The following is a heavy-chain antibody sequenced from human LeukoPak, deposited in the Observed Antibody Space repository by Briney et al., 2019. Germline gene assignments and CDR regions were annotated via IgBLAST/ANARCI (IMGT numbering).Heavy chain of an antibody. CDR1: IPPYRDYE. CDR3: ASGVCDGSGVYHYGSY. V-gene: IGHV3-48*03. Sequence: GRSLRLSCEVSIPPYRDYEMNWLPQTPGKGLVWVAQFRSSARSISYADAVTGRFTISRDNAKNSLFLHMDGLRVDDTAFYYYASGVCDGSGVYHYGSYWGQGTLVTVSS. D-gene: IGHD3-10*01. CDR2: FRSSARSI. J-gene: IGHJ4*02.